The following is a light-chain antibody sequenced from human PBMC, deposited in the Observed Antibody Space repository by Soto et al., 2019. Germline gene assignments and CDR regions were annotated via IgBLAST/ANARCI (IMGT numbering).Light chain of an antibody. V-gene: IGLV8-61*01. CDR1: SGSVSTNYF. CDR2: STN. J-gene: IGLJ3*02. CDR3: VLYMGSGISV. Sequence: QAVVTQEPSLSVSPGRTVTLTCGLSSGSVSTNYFPSWHQQTPGQAPRTLIYSTNTRSSGVPDRFSGSILGNKAALTITGAQADDESDYYCVLYMGSGISVFGGGTKVTVL.